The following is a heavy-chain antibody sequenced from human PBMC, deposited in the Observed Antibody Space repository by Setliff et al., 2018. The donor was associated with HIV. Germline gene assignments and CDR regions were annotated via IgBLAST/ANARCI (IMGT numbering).Heavy chain of an antibody. Sequence: GGSLRLSCATSGFTFTNHAMHWVLQAPGKGLEWVAVIWFAGSRKYYADSVKGRFTISRDTSNNTLYLQMNSLRAEDTAVYYCAKDGLAGYFESWGLGTLVTVSS. CDR1: GFTFTNHA. V-gene: IGHV3-33*06. CDR3: AKDGLAGYFES. D-gene: IGHD1-1*01. J-gene: IGHJ4*02. CDR2: IWFAGSRK.